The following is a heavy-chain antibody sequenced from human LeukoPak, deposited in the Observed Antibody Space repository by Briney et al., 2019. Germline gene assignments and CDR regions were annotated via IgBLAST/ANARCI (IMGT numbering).Heavy chain of an antibody. CDR3: ARKNLSGGRDDAFDI. V-gene: IGHV4-34*01. D-gene: IGHD1-14*01. CDR1: GGSFSGYY. J-gene: IGHJ3*02. CDR2: TYYSGST. Sequence: PSETLSLTCAVYGGSFSGYYWSWIRQPPGKGLEWIGSTYYSGSTYYNPSLKSRVTVSADRSKNQFSLKLRSVTAADTAVYYCARKNLSGGRDDAFDIWGQGTMVTVSS.